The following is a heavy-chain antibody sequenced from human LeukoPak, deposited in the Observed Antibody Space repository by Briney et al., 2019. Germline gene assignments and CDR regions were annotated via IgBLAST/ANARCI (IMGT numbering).Heavy chain of an antibody. CDR1: GGTFSSYA. D-gene: IGHD6-6*01. Sequence: SVKVSCKASGGTFSSYAISWVRQAPGQGLEWMGGIIPIFGTANYAQKFQGRVTITTDESTSTAYMELSSLRSEDTAVYYCARAISSIAAFDYWGQGTLVTVSS. CDR3: ARAISSIAAFDY. CDR2: IIPIFGTA. V-gene: IGHV1-69*05. J-gene: IGHJ4*02.